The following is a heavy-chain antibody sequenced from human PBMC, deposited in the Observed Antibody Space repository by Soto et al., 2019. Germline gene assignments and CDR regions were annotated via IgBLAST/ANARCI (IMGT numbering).Heavy chain of an antibody. V-gene: IGHV1-2*02. Sequence: ASVKVSCKASGYTFTDYYVHWVRQAPGQGLEWMGWIHSKSGGTNYAQKFQGRVTMTRDTSISTAYMELSRLTYDDTAVYYCARGGITVFGVIDYWGQGTPVTVSS. CDR3: ARGGITVFGVIDY. CDR1: GYTFTDYY. CDR2: IHSKSGGT. J-gene: IGHJ4*02. D-gene: IGHD3-3*01.